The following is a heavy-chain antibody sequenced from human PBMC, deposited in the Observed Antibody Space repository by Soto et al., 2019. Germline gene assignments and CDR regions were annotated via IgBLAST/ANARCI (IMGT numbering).Heavy chain of an antibody. CDR3: ARTTMVRGVSPCYYGMDV. CDR2: INPNSGGT. CDR1: GYTFTGYY. Sequence: ASVKVSCKASGYTFTGYYMHWVRQAPGQGLEWMGWINPNSGGTNYAQKFQGRVTMTRDTSISTAYMELSRLRSDDTAVYYCARTTMVRGVSPCYYGMDVWGQGTTVTVSS. D-gene: IGHD3-10*01. J-gene: IGHJ6*02. V-gene: IGHV1-2*02.